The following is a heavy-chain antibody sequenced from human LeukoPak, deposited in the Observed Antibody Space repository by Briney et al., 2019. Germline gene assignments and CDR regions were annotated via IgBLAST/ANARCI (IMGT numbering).Heavy chain of an antibody. D-gene: IGHD3-3*01. CDR3: ARDSRDFWSGYQPDV. CDR2: IYYSGST. V-gene: IGHV4-31*03. CDR1: GGSISSGGYY. J-gene: IGHJ6*02. Sequence: TLSLTCTVSGGSISSGGYYWSWIRQHPGKGLEWIGYIYYSGSTYYNPSLKSRVTISVDTSKNQFSLKLSSVTAADTAVYYCARDSRDFWSGYQPDVWGQGTTVTVSS.